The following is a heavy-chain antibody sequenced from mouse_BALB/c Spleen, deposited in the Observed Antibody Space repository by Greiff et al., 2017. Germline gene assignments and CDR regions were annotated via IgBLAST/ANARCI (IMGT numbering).Heavy chain of an antibody. CDR3: ARHEGLRRGWYFDV. J-gene: IGHJ1*01. CDR1: GFTFSSYA. CDR2: ISSGGST. D-gene: IGHD2-2*01. Sequence: EVMVVESGGGLVKPGGSLKLSCAASGFTFSSYAMSWVRQTPEKRLEWVASISSGGSTYYPDSVKGRFTISRDNARNILYLQMSSLRSEDTAMYYCARHEGLRRGWYFDVWGAGTTVTVSS. V-gene: IGHV5-6-5*01.